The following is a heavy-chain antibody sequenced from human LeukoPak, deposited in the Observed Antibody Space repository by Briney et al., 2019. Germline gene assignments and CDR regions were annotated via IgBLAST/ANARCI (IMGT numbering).Heavy chain of an antibody. D-gene: IGHD1-14*01. Sequence: GASVKVSCKISAYTLTELSMHWVRQAPGEGLEWMGYFDPEDGDSNYAQRFQGRLTMTEDTSTATAYMELSSLRSDDTGVYYCARTVDSPLYYYYYMDVWGKGTTVTVSS. CDR3: ARTVDSPLYYYYYMDV. CDR2: FDPEDGDS. CDR1: AYTLTELS. V-gene: IGHV1-24*01. J-gene: IGHJ6*03.